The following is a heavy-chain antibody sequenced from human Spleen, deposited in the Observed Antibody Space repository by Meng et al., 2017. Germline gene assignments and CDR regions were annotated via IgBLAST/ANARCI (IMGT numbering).Heavy chain of an antibody. CDR1: GGTISNYY. J-gene: IGHJ3*02. CDR2: IYTRWST. CDR3: ARDQSDGRAFDI. V-gene: IGHV4-4*07. Sequence: SDILSLTCNVSGGTISNYYWSWIRQPAGKGLEWIGRIYTRWSTNYSPSLKSRVTMSVDTSKNQFSLNLTSITAADTAVYYCARDQSDGRAFDIWGQGTMVTVSS. D-gene: IGHD1-14*01.